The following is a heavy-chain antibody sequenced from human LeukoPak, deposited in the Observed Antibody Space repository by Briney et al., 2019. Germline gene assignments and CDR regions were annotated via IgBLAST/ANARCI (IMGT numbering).Heavy chain of an antibody. CDR2: IKLDGSET. CDR1: GFTFSTYW. Sequence: GGSLRLSCAASGFTFSTYWMTWFRQGPGKRLERVANIKLDGSETYYVGSVRGRFTISRDNAKNSLYLQMNSLRAEDTAVYYCTRDRGWQSFDYWGQGTLVTVSS. CDR3: TRDRGWQSFDY. D-gene: IGHD3-10*01. J-gene: IGHJ4*02. V-gene: IGHV3-7*01.